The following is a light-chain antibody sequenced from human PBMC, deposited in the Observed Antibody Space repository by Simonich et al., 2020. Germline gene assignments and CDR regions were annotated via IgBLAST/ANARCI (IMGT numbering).Light chain of an antibody. CDR3: QQYNNWPRT. V-gene: IGKV3-11*01. CDR2: DAS. J-gene: IGKJ1*01. Sequence: EIVLTQSPATLSLSPGERATLYCRASTSVSIYLAWYQQKPSQAPRLLLNDASNRSPGIPTRCSGRGSGTDFTLTISSLEPEDFAVYYCQQYNNWPRTFGQGTKVEIK. CDR1: TSVSIY.